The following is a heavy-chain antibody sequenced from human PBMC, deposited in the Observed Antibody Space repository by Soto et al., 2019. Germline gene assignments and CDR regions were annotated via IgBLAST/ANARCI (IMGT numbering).Heavy chain of an antibody. J-gene: IGHJ4*02. CDR3: ARDKGSGWYNFDY. CDR2: INTGNGNT. D-gene: IGHD6-19*01. Sequence: QVQLVQSGAEVKKPGASVKVSCKASGYAFSSYGIVWVRQAPGQGLEWMGWINTGNGNTEYSQKFKGRVTITRDTSASTAYMELSSLLSEDTAVYYCARDKGSGWYNFDYWGQGTLVTVSS. CDR1: GYAFSSYG. V-gene: IGHV1-3*04.